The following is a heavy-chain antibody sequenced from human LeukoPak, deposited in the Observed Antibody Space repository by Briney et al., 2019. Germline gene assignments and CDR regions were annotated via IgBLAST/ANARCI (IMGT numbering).Heavy chain of an antibody. J-gene: IGHJ4*02. CDR3: ARDIAYDSSGYYSPHFDY. Sequence: GGSLRLSCAASGFTVSSNCMSWVRQAPGKGLEWVSVIYSGGSTYYANSVKGRFTISRDNSKNTLYLQMNSLRAEDTAVYYCARDIAYDSSGYYSPHFDYWGQGTLVTVSS. CDR1: GFTVSSNC. D-gene: IGHD3-22*01. V-gene: IGHV3-53*01. CDR2: IYSGGST.